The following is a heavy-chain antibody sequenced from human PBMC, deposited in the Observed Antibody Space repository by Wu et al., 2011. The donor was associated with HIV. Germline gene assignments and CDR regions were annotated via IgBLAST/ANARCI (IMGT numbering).Heavy chain of an antibody. V-gene: IGHV1-2*02. Sequence: QVQLVQSGAEVKKPGASVKVSCKASGYTFTAYYMHWLRQAPGQGLEWMGWINPHSGGTNFAQKFQGRVTMTRDTSITTAYMELSRLRSDDTAVYYCARREGGDHFDYWGQGTLVTVSS. CDR3: ARREGGDHFDY. D-gene: IGHD4-17*01. CDR2: INPHSGGT. CDR1: GYTFTAYY. J-gene: IGHJ4*02.